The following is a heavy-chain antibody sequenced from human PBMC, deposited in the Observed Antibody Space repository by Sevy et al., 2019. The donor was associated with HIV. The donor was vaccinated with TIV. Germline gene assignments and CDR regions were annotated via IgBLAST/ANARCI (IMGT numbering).Heavy chain of an antibody. CDR3: ARGSDLVATIFDF. Sequence: ASVKVSCKASGNTLIGYYFHWVRQAPGQGLEWMGWMNPNTGDTKYAQKFQGRVTMTRETYVSTAYIQLSSLRSDDTALYSCARGSDLVATIFDFWGQGTLVTVSS. V-gene: IGHV1-2*02. D-gene: IGHD5-12*01. CDR1: GNTLIGYY. CDR2: MNPNTGDT. J-gene: IGHJ4*02.